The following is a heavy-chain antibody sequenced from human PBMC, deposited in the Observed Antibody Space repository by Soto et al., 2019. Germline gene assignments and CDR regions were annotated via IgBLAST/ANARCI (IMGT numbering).Heavy chain of an antibody. CDR1: GYTFSTYG. CDR2: IGAYNGDT. J-gene: IGHJ3*02. V-gene: IGHV1-18*01. CDR3: VRDLMCCGGDCYEDTFYI. D-gene: IGHD2-21*02. Sequence: QVQLVQSGAEVKKPGASVKVSCKASGYTFSTYGVSWVRQAPGQGLEWMGWIGAYNGDTNYAQKIRGRVTMTTDTSTSTAYMELRSLRADATAVYYCVRDLMCCGGDCYEDTFYIWGPGTMVTVSS.